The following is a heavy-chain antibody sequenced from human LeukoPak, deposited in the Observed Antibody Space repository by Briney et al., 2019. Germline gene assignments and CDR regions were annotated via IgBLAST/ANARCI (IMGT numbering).Heavy chain of an antibody. CDR3: ARDRDIGTYYYYYGMDV. J-gene: IGHJ6*02. Sequence: PSETLSLTCTVSGGSISSFYWSWIRQPPGKELEWLGYIYYSGSTNYSPSLKSRVTISVDTSKSQFSLKLSSVTAADTAVYYCARDRDIGTYYYYYGMDVWGQGTTVTVSS. CDR1: GGSISSFY. D-gene: IGHD2-15*01. V-gene: IGHV4-59*01. CDR2: IYYSGST.